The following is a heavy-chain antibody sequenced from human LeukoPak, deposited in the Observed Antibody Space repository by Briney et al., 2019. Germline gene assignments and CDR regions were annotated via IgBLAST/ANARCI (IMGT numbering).Heavy chain of an antibody. V-gene: IGHV3-74*01. CDR2: INSDGSST. D-gene: IGHD3-10*01. J-gene: IGHJ3*02. CDR1: GFTFSSYW. Sequence: GGALRLSCAASGFTFSSYWMLWVRQAPGKGLVWVSRINSDGSSTSYADSVKGRFTISRDNAKNTLYLQMNSLRAEDTAVYYCARAQLLWFGELFEQDAFDIWGQGTMVTVSS. CDR3: ARAQLLWFGELFEQDAFDI.